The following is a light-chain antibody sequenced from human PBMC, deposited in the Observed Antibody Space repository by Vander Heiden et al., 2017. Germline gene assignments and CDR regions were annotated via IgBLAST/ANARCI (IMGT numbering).Light chain of an antibody. V-gene: IGLV3-25*03. Sequence: SYELTQPPSVSVSPGQPARITCSGDALPKQYAYWYQQKPGQAPVLVIYKDSERPAGIPERFSGSSSGTTVTLTISGGQAEDEADYYGQSADSSGTYVFGTGTKVTVL. CDR3: QSADSSGTYV. CDR2: KDS. CDR1: ALPKQY. J-gene: IGLJ1*01.